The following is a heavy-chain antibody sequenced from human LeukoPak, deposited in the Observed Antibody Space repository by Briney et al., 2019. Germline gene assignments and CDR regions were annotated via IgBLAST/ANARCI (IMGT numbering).Heavy chain of an antibody. Sequence: GGSLRLSCAASGFTFSSYSMNWARQAPGKGLEWVSSISSSSSYIYYADSVKGRFTISRDNAKNSLYLQMNSLRAEDTAVYYCARGLRYCSSTSCPETWGQGTLVTVSS. D-gene: IGHD2-2*01. CDR3: ARGLRYCSSTSCPET. V-gene: IGHV3-21*01. CDR1: GFTFSSYS. J-gene: IGHJ5*02. CDR2: ISSSSSYI.